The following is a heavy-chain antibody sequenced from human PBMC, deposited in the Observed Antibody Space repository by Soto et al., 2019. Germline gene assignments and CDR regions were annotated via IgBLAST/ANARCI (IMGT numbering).Heavy chain of an antibody. D-gene: IGHD5-12*01. CDR3: ARGARGWFDP. CDR1: GGSISSYY. V-gene: IGHV4-59*01. J-gene: IGHJ5*02. Sequence: QVQLQESGPGLVKPSETLSLTCTVSGGSISSYYWSWIRQPPGKGLEWIGYIYYSGSTNYNPSLKSLVTISVDTSKNQFSLKLSSVTAADTAVYYCARGARGWFDPWGQGTLVTVSS. CDR2: IYYSGST.